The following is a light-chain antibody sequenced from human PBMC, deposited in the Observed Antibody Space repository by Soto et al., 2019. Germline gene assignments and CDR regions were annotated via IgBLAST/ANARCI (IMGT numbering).Light chain of an antibody. V-gene: IGKV3-20*01. CDR3: LQYNKVPFT. Sequence: EIVMTQSPGTLSLSPGERATISCRASQVIGSRYLAWYHQKSGQAPRLLIYGASSRATGIPDRFSGSGSGTDFTLTISSLQPEDIATFYCLQYNKVPFTFGQGTKLEIK. CDR2: GAS. CDR1: QVIGSRY. J-gene: IGKJ2*01.